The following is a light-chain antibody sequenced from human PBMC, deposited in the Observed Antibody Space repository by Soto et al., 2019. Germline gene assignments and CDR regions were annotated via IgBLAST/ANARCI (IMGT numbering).Light chain of an antibody. CDR2: DVS. V-gene: IGLV2-11*01. J-gene: IGLJ1*01. CDR3: CSYAGSYTWV. CDR1: SSDVGGYNY. Sequence: QSVLTQPRSVSGSPGQSVTISCTGTSSDVGGYNYVSWYQQHPGKAPKLMIYDVSKRPSGVPDRFSGSKSGNTASLTISGXXXXXXXXYYCCSYAGSYTWVFGTGTKLTVL.